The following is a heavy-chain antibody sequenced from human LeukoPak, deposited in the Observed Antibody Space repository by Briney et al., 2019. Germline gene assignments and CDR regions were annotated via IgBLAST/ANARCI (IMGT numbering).Heavy chain of an antibody. D-gene: IGHD3-10*01. J-gene: IGHJ4*02. CDR1: GGSISSGDYY. Sequence: SQTLSLTCTVSGGSISSGDYYWSWIRQPPGKGLEWIGYIYYSGSTYYNPSLKSRVTISVDTSKNQFSLKLSSVTAADTAVDYCARDPITMVRGVIPHSDYWGQGTLVTVSS. V-gene: IGHV4-30-4*08. CDR2: IYYSGST. CDR3: ARDPITMVRGVIPHSDY.